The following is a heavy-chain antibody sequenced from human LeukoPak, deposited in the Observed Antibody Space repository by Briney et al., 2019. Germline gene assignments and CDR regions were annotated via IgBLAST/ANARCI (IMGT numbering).Heavy chain of an antibody. J-gene: IGHJ4*02. CDR1: GFTFSSYE. D-gene: IGHD6-19*01. CDR2: ISSSGSTI. V-gene: IGHV3-48*03. CDR3: AKGSSGWYYSFDY. Sequence: GGSLRLSCAASGFTFSSYEMNWVRQAPGKGLEWVSYISSSGSTIYYADSVEGRFTISRDNAKNLLYLQMNSLRAEDTAVYYCAKGSSGWYYSFDYWGQGTLVTVSS.